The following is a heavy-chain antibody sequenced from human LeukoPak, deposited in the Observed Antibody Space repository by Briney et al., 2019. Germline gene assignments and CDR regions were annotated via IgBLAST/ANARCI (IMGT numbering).Heavy chain of an antibody. D-gene: IGHD2-2*01. V-gene: IGHV1-8*01. Sequence: ASVKVSCKASGYTFTSYDINCVRQATGQGLEWMGWMNPNSGNTGYAQKFQGRVTMTRNTSISTAYMELSSLRSEDTAVYYCARGRYCSSTSCYEVVDYWGQGTLVTVSS. CDR2: MNPNSGNT. CDR1: GYTFTSYD. J-gene: IGHJ4*02. CDR3: ARGRYCSSTSCYEVVDY.